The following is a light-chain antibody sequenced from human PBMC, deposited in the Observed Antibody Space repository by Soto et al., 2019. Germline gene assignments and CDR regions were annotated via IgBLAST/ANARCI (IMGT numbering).Light chain of an antibody. Sequence: DIVMTQTPLSSPVTLGQPASISCRSSQSLVDSAGNTHLSWLQQRPGQPPRLLIYQGSNRFFGGPDTFSCSGAGPVFILQISRVQAEDVGLYYRLQSAHSPLTFGQGTKVEIK. CDR2: QGS. CDR3: LQSAHSPLT. V-gene: IGKV2-24*01. J-gene: IGKJ1*01. CDR1: QSLVDSAGNTH.